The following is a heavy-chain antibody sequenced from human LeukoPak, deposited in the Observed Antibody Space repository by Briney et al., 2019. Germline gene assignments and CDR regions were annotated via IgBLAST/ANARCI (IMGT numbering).Heavy chain of an antibody. J-gene: IGHJ3*02. CDR1: GGSFSGYY. CDR2: INHSGST. Sequence: SETLSLTCAVFGGSFSGYYWSWIRQPPGKGREWIGEINHSGSTNYNPSLKSRVTISVDTSKNQFSQKLSSVTAADTAVYYCARLRWGSDAFDIWGQGTMVTVSS. V-gene: IGHV4-34*01. CDR3: ARLRWGSDAFDI. D-gene: IGHD7-27*01.